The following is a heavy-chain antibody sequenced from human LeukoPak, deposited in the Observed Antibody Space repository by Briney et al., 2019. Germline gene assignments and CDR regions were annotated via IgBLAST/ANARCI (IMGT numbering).Heavy chain of an antibody. CDR1: GFTFDDYA. D-gene: IGHD4-17*01. CDR2: ISWNSGSI. CDR3: AKEATVTTGVDY. Sequence: GGSLRLSCAASGFTFDDYAMHWVRQAPGEGLEWVSGISWNSGSIGYADSVKGRFTISRDNAKSSLYLQMNSLRAEDTALYYCAKEATVTTGVDYWGQGTLVTVSS. J-gene: IGHJ4*02. V-gene: IGHV3-9*01.